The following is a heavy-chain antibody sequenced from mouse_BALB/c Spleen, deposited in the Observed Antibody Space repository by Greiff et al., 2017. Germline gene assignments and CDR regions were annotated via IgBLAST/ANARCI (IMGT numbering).Heavy chain of an antibody. V-gene: IGHV5-9-3*01. D-gene: IGHD2-1*01. CDR1: GFTFSSYA. J-gene: IGHJ2*01. Sequence: DVKLVESGGGLVKPGGSLKLSCAASGFTFSSYAMSWVRQTPEKRLEWVATISSGGSYTYYPDSVKGRFTISRDNAKNTLYLQMSSLRSEDTAMYYCARQGNYGNYNYFDYWGQGTTLTVSS. CDR3: ARQGNYGNYNYFDY. CDR2: ISSGGSYT.